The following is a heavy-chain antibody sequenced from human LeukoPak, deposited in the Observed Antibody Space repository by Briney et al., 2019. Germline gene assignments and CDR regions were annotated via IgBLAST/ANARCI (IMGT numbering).Heavy chain of an antibody. CDR3: ARHAYYSNLDYGMDV. CDR1: GYSFTSYW. J-gene: IGHJ6*04. D-gene: IGHD4-11*01. V-gene: IGHV5-51*01. Sequence: PGESLEISCKGSGYSFTSYWIGWVRQMPGKGLEWTGIIYPGDSDTRYSPSFQGQVTISADKSISTAYLQWSSLKASDTAMYYCARHAYYSNLDYGMDVWGKGTTVTVSS. CDR2: IYPGDSDT.